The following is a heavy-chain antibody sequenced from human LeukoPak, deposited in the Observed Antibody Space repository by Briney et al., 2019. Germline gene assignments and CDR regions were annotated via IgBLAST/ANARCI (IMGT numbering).Heavy chain of an antibody. D-gene: IGHD3-16*02. CDR1: GFTFSNFG. Sequence: GGSLRLSCAASGFTFSNFGMHWVRQAPGQGLEWVAVISYDGSNKYYADSVKGRFTISRDNSKNTLYLQMNSLKAEDTAVYYCAKASVYVYYGMDVWGQGTTVTVSS. CDR2: ISYDGSNK. CDR3: AKASVYVYYGMDV. J-gene: IGHJ6*02. V-gene: IGHV3-30*18.